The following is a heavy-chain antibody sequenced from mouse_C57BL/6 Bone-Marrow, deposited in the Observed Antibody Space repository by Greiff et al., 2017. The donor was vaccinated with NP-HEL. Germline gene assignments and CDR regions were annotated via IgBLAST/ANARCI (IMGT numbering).Heavy chain of an antibody. CDR2: IYPGDGDT. V-gene: IGHV1-82*01. CDR3: ARSYSSGFPYYAMDY. Sequence: VQLQQSGPELVKPGASVKISCKASGYAFSSSWMNWVKQRPGKGLEWIGRIYPGDGDTNYNGKFKGKATLTADKSSSTAYMQLSSLTSEYSAVYFCARSYSSGFPYYAMDYWGQGTSVTVSS. CDR1: GYAFSSSW. J-gene: IGHJ4*01. D-gene: IGHD3-2*02.